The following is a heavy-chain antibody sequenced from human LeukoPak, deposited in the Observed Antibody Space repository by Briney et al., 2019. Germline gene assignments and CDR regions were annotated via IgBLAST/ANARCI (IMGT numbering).Heavy chain of an antibody. CDR1: GYSFTSYW. V-gene: IGHV5-51*01. Sequence: GESLEISCKGSGYSFTSYWIGWVRQMPGKGLEWMGIIYPGDSDTRYSPSFQGQVTISADKSISTAYLQWSSLKASDTAMYYCARLAKGVWGLAYFDYWGQGTLVTVSS. J-gene: IGHJ4*02. D-gene: IGHD1-26*01. CDR2: IYPGDSDT. CDR3: ARLAKGVWGLAYFDY.